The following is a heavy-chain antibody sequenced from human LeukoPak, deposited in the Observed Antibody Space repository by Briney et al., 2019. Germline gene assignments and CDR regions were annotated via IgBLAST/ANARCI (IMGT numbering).Heavy chain of an antibody. D-gene: IGHD3-3*01. V-gene: IGHV1-69*13. Sequence: ASVKVSCKASGYTFTSYAISWVRQAPGQGLEWMGGIIPIFGTANYAQKFQGRVTITADESTSTAYMELSSLRSEDTAVYYCARDRHTIFGVDPPNNWFDPWGQGTLVTVSS. CDR3: ARDRHTIFGVDPPNNWFDP. CDR2: IIPIFGTA. J-gene: IGHJ5*02. CDR1: GYTFTSYA.